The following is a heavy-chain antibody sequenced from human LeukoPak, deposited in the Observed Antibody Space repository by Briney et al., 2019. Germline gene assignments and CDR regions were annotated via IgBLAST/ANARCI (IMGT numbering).Heavy chain of an antibody. CDR2: ISGSGGST. CDR3: AREMATIRRISGNDY. D-gene: IGHD5-24*01. J-gene: IGHJ4*02. CDR1: GFTFSSYA. Sequence: GGSLRLSCAASGFTFSSYAMSWVRQAPGKGLEWVSAISGSGGSTYYADSVKGRFTISRDNSKNTLYLQVNSLRAEDTAVYYCAREMATIRRISGNDYWGQGTLVTVSS. V-gene: IGHV3-23*01.